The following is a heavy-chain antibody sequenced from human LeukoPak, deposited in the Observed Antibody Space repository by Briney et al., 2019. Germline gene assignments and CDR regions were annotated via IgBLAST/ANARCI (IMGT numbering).Heavy chain of an antibody. D-gene: IGHD6-19*01. CDR3: TRTSSGWYSY. CDR1: GFTVSTNY. Sequence: PGGSLRLSCAASGFTVSTNYMNWVRQAPGKGLEWVSIIYSGGSTNYADSVKGRFTISRDNSKNTLYPQMNSLRAEDTAVYYCTRTSSGWYSYWGQGTLVTVSS. J-gene: IGHJ4*02. CDR2: IYSGGST. V-gene: IGHV3-66*01.